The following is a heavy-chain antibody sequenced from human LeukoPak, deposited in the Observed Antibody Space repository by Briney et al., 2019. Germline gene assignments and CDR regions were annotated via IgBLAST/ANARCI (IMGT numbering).Heavy chain of an antibody. CDR2: IAYDGSYT. D-gene: IGHD6-25*01. CDR3: ARGYRPYNSACLFAS. Sequence: PGRSLRLSCAASGFTFSSYGIHWVRQAPGKGLEWVAVIAYDGSYTYYAESVRGRFTFSRDNSKNTLYLQMSSLKPEDTAVYYCARGYRPYNSACLFASWGQGTLVTVSS. CDR1: GFTFSSYG. V-gene: IGHV3-30*03. J-gene: IGHJ4*02.